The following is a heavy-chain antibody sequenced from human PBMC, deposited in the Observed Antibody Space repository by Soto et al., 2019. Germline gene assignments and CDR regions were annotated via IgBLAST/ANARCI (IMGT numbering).Heavy chain of an antibody. CDR1: GFSVSDSY. Sequence: DVQLVESGGGLIQPGESLRLSCAASGFSVSDSYMSWVRQAPGKGLEWVSIVYADGETYYADSLKGRFTISRDSSNNILYLQMNNLRAEDTAVYYCARDSISYGPGVNDYWGQGTLVTVS. J-gene: IGHJ4*02. V-gene: IGHV3-53*01. D-gene: IGHD5-18*01. CDR3: ARDSISYGPGVNDY. CDR2: VYADGET.